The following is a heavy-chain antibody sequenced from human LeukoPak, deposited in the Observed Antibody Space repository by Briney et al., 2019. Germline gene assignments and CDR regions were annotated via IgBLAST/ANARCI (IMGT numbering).Heavy chain of an antibody. D-gene: IGHD7-27*01. CDR3: ARRPELGILRFFDY. Sequence: GGSLRLSCAASGFTFSSYWMHWVRQAPGKGLVWVSRINSDGSSTSYADSVKGRFTISRDNAKNTLYLQMNSLRAEDTAVYYCARRPELGILRFFDYWGQGTLVTVSS. V-gene: IGHV3-74*01. J-gene: IGHJ4*02. CDR1: GFTFSSYW. CDR2: INSDGSST.